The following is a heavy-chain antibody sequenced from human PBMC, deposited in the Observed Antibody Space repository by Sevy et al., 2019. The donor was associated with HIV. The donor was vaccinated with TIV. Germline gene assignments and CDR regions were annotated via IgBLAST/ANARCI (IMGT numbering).Heavy chain of an antibody. Sequence: GGSLRLSCAASGFTFSGSAIHWVRQASGKGLEWVGRIRSKSNSHATAYAASVKGRFTISRHDSKNTAYLQMNSLKTEDTAVYYCTRHRLSMVRGIIMAHYFDYWGPGTLVTVSS. CDR3: TRHRLSMVRGIIMAHYFDY. J-gene: IGHJ4*02. CDR2: IRSKSNSHAT. V-gene: IGHV3-73*01. CDR1: GFTFSGSA. D-gene: IGHD3-10*01.